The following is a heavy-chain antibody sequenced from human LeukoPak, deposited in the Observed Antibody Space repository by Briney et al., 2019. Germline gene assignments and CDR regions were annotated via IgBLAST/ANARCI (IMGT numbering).Heavy chain of an antibody. D-gene: IGHD3-10*01. Sequence: GGSLRLSCAASGFTFSSYAMHWVRQAPGKGLVWVSRVKSDGSSTSYADSVKGRFTISRDNSKNTLYLQMNSLSVEDTAVYYCAREWFGEYSGRRAFDYWGQGSLVTVSS. CDR2: VKSDGSST. V-gene: IGHV3-74*01. CDR3: AREWFGEYSGRRAFDY. CDR1: GFTFSSYA. J-gene: IGHJ4*02.